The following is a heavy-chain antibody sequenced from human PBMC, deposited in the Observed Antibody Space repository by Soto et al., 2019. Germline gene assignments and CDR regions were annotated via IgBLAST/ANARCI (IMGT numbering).Heavy chain of an antibody. Sequence: QGQLVQSGAEVKKPGASVKVSCKASGYTFTSYAMHWVRQAPGQRLEWMGWINAGNGNTKYSQKFQVRVTITKDTSATPAYMELSSLRSEDTAVYYCARDLGGWPDYWGQGTLVTVSS. D-gene: IGHD2-15*01. CDR1: GYTFTSYA. CDR3: ARDLGGWPDY. V-gene: IGHV1-3*01. CDR2: INAGNGNT. J-gene: IGHJ4*02.